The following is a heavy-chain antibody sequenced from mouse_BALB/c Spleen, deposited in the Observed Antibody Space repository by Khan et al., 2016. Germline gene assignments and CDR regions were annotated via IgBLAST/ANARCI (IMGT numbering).Heavy chain of an antibody. CDR2: INPSTGYT. J-gene: IGHJ1*01. CDR1: GYTFTSYW. Sequence: QVQLKQSGAELAKPGASVKMSCKASGYTFTSYWMHWVKQRPGQGLEWIGYINPSTGYTEYNQKFKDKATLTADKSSSTAYMQLSSLTSEDSAVYYGARWYFDVWGAGTTVTVSS. CDR3: ARWYFDV. V-gene: IGHV1-7*01.